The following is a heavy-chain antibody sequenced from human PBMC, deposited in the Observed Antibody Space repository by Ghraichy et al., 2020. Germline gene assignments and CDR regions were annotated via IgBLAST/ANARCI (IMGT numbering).Heavy chain of an antibody. D-gene: IGHD1-1*01. J-gene: IGHJ4*02. CDR2: ISSSSSYI. Sequence: GGSLRLSCAASGFTFSSYSMNWVRQAPGKGLEWVSSISSSSSYIYYADSVKGRFTISRDNAKNSLYLQMNSLRAEDTAVYYGARDPIIDWNDDFGSREFDYWGQGTLVTVSS. V-gene: IGHV3-21*01. CDR3: ARDPIIDWNDDFGSREFDY. CDR1: GFTFSSYS.